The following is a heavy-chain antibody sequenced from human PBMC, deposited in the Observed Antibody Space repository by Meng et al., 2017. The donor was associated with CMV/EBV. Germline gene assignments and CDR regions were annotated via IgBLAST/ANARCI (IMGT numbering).Heavy chain of an antibody. J-gene: IGHJ5*02. CDR2: ISWNSGSI. V-gene: IGHV3-9*01. CDR3: AKSGKPRERTYYDFWSGYTYNWFDP. D-gene: IGHD3-3*01. Sequence: SLKISCAASGFTFDDYAMHWVRRAPGKGLEWVSGISWNSGSIGYADSVKGRFTISRDNAKNSLYLQMNSLRAEDTALYYCAKSGKPRERTYYDFWSGYTYNWFDPWGQGTLVTVSS. CDR1: GFTFDDYA.